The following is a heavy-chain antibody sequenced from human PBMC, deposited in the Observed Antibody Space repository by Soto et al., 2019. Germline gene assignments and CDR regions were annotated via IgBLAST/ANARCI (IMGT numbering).Heavy chain of an antibody. D-gene: IGHD3-16*01. Sequence: EVQLVESGGGVVRPGGSLRLSCAASGFTFDDYGMSWVRQAPGKGLEWVSGINWNGGSTGYADSVKGRFTISRDNAKNSLYTQMNSLRAEDTALYHCARENYGYIWGSPYYFDYWGQGTLVTVSS. CDR3: ARENYGYIWGSPYYFDY. CDR1: GFTFDDYG. V-gene: IGHV3-20*01. J-gene: IGHJ4*02. CDR2: INWNGGST.